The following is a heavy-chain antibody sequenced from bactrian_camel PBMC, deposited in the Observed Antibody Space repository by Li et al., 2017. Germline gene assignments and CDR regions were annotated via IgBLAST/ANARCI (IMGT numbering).Heavy chain of an antibody. CDR1: GLTVSDNC. CDR2: ISSDGTT. J-gene: IGHJ6*01. CDR3: KPDPVRKGSWCFGG. D-gene: IGHD6*01. Sequence: HVQLVESGGGLVQPGGSLRLSCAASGLTVSDNCMGWYRQAPGKEREFVSAISSDGTTSYADSVKGRFTISQDNAKRTGYLQMNSLKPEDTAMYYCKPDPVRKGSWCFGGWGQGTQVTVS. V-gene: IGHV3S53*01.